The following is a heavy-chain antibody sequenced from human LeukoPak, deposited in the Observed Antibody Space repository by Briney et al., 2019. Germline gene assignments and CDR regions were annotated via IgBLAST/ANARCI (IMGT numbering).Heavy chain of an antibody. J-gene: IGHJ6*03. Sequence: XWXGWGRPMPGKXLEXXXIIYPDDSDTRYSPSFQGQVTISADKXLSTAYLQWSSLKASDTAMYYCAXXXXXXXXXXXGSYYYMDVWGKGTAVTVSS. V-gene: IGHV5-51*01. CDR2: IYPDDSDT. D-gene: IGHD1-26*01. CDR3: AXXXXXXXXXXXGSYYYMDV. CDR1: XW.